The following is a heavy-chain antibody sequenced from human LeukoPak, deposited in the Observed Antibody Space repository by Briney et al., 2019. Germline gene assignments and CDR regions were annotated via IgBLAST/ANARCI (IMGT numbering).Heavy chain of an antibody. CDR2: ISTYNGDT. CDR1: GYTLTSYD. V-gene: IGHV1-18*01. Sequence: GASVKVSCNASGYTLTSYDVTWVRQAPGQGLEWMGWISTYNGDTKYAQKLQGRVTMTTDTSTSTAYMELRSLRSDDTAVYYCARKPRGAPFDYWGQGTLVTVSS. J-gene: IGHJ4*02. CDR3: ARKPRGAPFDY.